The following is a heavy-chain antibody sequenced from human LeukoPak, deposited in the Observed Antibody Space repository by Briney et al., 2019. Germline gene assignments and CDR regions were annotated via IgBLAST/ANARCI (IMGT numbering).Heavy chain of an antibody. CDR2: IYHSGST. CDR3: ARDWRLKGWFDP. CDR1: GGSISSGGYY. J-gene: IGHJ5*02. D-gene: IGHD6-25*01. Sequence: PSQTLSLTCTVSGGSISSGGYYWSWIRQPPGKGLEWIGYIYHSGSTYYNPSLKSRVTISVDRSKNQFSLKLSSVTAADTAVYYCARDWRLKGWFDPWGQGTLVTVSS. V-gene: IGHV4-30-2*01.